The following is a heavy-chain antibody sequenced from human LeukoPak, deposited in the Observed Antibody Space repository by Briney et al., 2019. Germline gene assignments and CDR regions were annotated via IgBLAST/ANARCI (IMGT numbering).Heavy chain of an antibody. Sequence: SETLSLTCTVSGGSISSYYWSLIRQPPGKGLEWIGYIYYSRSTNYNPSLKSRVTISVDTSKNQFSLKLSSVTAADTAVYYCARFSMVRGEGGNWFDPWGQGTLVTVSS. CDR2: IYYSRST. J-gene: IGHJ5*02. V-gene: IGHV4-59*01. CDR3: ARFSMVRGEGGNWFDP. CDR1: GGSISSYY. D-gene: IGHD3-10*01.